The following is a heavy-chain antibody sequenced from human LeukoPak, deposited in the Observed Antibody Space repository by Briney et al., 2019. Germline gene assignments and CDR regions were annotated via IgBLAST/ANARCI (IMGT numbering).Heavy chain of an antibody. CDR3: ARDQRGGTYYFDS. V-gene: IGHV3-7*03. Sequence: PGGSLRLSCVASGFTFGKYWMSWVRQAPGKGLEWVANIKLDGSEKNYVDSVKGRFTISRDNSKNTLYLQMNSLRAEDTATYYCARDQRGGTYYFDSWGQGTLVTVSS. J-gene: IGHJ4*02. CDR1: GFTFGKYW. CDR2: IKLDGSEK. D-gene: IGHD2-15*01.